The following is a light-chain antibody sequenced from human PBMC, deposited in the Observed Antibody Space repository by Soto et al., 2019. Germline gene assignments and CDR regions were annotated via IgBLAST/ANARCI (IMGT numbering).Light chain of an antibody. J-gene: IGLJ2*01. CDR3: AAWDESVSGSVV. CDR2: SNN. CDR1: SSNIGSNT. Sequence: QSVLTQPPSASGTPGQRVTISCSGSSSNIGSNTVNWYQQLPGTAPKLLIYSNNQRPSGGPGRFSGSKSGTSASLAISGLQSEDEADYSCAAWDESVSGSVVFGGGTKVTVL. V-gene: IGLV1-44*01.